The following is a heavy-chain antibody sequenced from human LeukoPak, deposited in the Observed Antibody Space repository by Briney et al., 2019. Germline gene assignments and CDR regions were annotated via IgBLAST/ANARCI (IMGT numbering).Heavy chain of an antibody. CDR3: AREVTRGTAMNY. D-gene: IGHD5-18*01. V-gene: IGHV4-59*01. CDR2: IYYSGST. Sequence: SETLSLTCTVSGGSISSYYWSWIRQLPGKGLEWIGYIYYSGSTNYNPSLKSRVTISVDTSKNQFSLKLSSVTAADTAVYYCAREVTRGTAMNYWGQGTLVTVSS. J-gene: IGHJ4*02. CDR1: GGSISSYY.